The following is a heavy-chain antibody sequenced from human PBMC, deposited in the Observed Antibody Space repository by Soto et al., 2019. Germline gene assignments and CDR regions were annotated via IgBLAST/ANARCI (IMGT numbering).Heavy chain of an antibody. Sequence: EVQLVESGGGLVQPGGSLRLSCAASGFSFSHYCMSWVRQAPGKELEWVANIKQDGSEKYDVDSVKGRFTISRDNAKNSLFLQMDSLRDEDTAVYYCARVPSTRDIWSYGVGGKYYYYYMDVWGKGTTVTVSS. J-gene: IGHJ6*03. CDR2: IKQDGSEK. V-gene: IGHV3-7*04. CDR3: ARVPSTRDIWSYGVGGKYYYYYMDV. CDR1: GFSFSHYC. D-gene: IGHD1-7*01.